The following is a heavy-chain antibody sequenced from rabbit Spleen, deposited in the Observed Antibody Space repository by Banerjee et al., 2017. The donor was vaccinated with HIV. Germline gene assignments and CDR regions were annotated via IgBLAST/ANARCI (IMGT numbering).Heavy chain of an antibody. CDR3: ARDLVAVIGWNFRL. Sequence: QSLEESGGDLVKPGASLTLTCIASGVSFSGDSFSGDSYICWVRQAPGKGLEWIVCIDTGSSGFTYFASWAKGRFTISKTSSTTVTLQMTSLTAADTATYFCARDLVAVIGWNFRLWGPGTLVTVS. V-gene: IGHV1S40*01. D-gene: IGHD1-1*01. J-gene: IGHJ4*01. CDR2: IDTGSSGFT. CDR1: GVSFSGDSFSGDSY.